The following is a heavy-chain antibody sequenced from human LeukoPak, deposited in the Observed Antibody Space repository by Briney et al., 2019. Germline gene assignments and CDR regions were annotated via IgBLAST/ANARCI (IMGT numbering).Heavy chain of an antibody. CDR2: IKEDGTEK. V-gene: IGHV3-7*03. Sequence: PGGSLRLSCAASGFTFSNAWMNWVRQSPGKGLDWVANIKEDGTEKYYVDSVKGRFTISRDNAKNSLYLQMSNLRAEDTAVYFCARGGGLDVWGQGATVTVSS. D-gene: IGHD3-16*01. CDR3: ARGGGLDV. J-gene: IGHJ6*02. CDR1: GFTFSNAW.